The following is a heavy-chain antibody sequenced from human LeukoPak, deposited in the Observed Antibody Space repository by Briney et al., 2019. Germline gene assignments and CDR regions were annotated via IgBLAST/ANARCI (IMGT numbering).Heavy chain of an antibody. CDR2: INSDGSWT. CDR3: ARVRSGSSAGNYGMDV. D-gene: IGHD1-26*01. CDR1: GNYW. J-gene: IGHJ6*02. Sequence: AGGSLRLSCAASGNYWMHWVRQAPGKGLVWVSHINSDGSWTSYADSVKGRFTISKDNAKNTLYLQMNSLRVEDTAVYYCARVRSGSSAGNYGMDVWGQGTTVTVSS. V-gene: IGHV3-74*01.